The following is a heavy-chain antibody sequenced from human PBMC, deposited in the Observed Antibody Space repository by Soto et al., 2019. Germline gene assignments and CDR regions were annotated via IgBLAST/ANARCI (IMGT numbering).Heavy chain of an antibody. V-gene: IGHV2-5*02. Sequence: QITLKESGPTLVKPTQTLTLTCTFSGFSLSTNGVGVGWIRQPPGKALEWLALIYWDDDKRYSPSLKSRLTITKDTSKNQLVLTMTNMDPVDTATYYCAHRPPGSGSYRYNWFDPWGQGTLVTVSS. CDR2: IYWDDDK. CDR1: GFSLSTNGVG. CDR3: AHRPPGSGSYRYNWFDP. J-gene: IGHJ5*02. D-gene: IGHD3-10*01.